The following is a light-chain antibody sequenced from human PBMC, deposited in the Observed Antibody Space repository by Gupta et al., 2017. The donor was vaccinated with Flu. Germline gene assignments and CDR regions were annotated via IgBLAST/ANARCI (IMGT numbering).Light chain of an antibody. CDR1: SSIFGSNF. Sequence: QSVLTQPPSVSAAPGQKVTISSSGGSSIFGSNFVSWYQQLPGTAPKLLIYENNKRPSGIPDRFSGSKSGTSATLDITGLQTGDEADYYCGTWDSTLSAGGLFGGGTKLTVL. V-gene: IGLV1-51*01. J-gene: IGLJ3*02. CDR2: ENN. CDR3: GTWDSTLSAGGL.